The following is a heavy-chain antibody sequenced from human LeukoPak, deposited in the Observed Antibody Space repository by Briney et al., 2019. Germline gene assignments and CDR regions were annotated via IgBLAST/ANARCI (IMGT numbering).Heavy chain of an antibody. CDR1: GGSISSGGYY. Sequence: SQTLSLTCTVSGGSISSGGYYWSWIRQHPEKGLEWIGYIYYSGSTYYNPSLKSRVTISVDTSKNQFSLKLSSVTAADTAVYYCASADRYSSSSNYYYYYMDVWGKGTTVTVSS. CDR3: ASADRYSSSSNYYYYYMDV. D-gene: IGHD6-6*01. CDR2: IYYSGST. J-gene: IGHJ6*03. V-gene: IGHV4-31*03.